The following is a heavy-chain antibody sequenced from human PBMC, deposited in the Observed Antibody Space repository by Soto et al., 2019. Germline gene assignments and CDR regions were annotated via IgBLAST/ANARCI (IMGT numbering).Heavy chain of an antibody. CDR1: GLSLSTTGAG. J-gene: IGHJ6*02. Sequence: QITLKESGPTLVKPTQPLTLTCTFSGLSLSTTGAGVGWIRQPAGRTLEWLPLIYWDDDKRYSPSLHSRLTITKDAPKSQVVFTMTIMDTVDTATYSCVHSGCGGDCLQCYASHSDYGLDVWGQGTTVTVSS. V-gene: IGHV2-5*02. D-gene: IGHD2-21*02. CDR2: IYWDDDK. CDR3: VHSGCGGDCLQCYASHSDYGLDV.